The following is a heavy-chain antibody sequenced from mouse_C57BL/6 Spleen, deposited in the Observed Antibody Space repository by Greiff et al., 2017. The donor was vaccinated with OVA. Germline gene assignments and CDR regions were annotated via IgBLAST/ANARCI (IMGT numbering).Heavy chain of an antibody. D-gene: IGHD1-1*01. CDR1: GFTFSDYG. CDR2: ISSGSSTI. CDR3: ARPVVATRYAMDY. J-gene: IGHJ4*01. V-gene: IGHV5-17*01. Sequence: EVKVVESGGGLVKPGGSLKLSCAASGFTFSDYGMHWVRQAPEKGLEWVAYISSGSSTIYYADTVKGRFTISRDNAKNTLFLQMTSLRSEDTAMYYCARPVVATRYAMDYWGQGTSVTVSS.